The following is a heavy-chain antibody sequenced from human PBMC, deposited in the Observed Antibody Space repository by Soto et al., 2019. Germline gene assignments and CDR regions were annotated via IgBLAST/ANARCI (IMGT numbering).Heavy chain of an antibody. Sequence: QVQLQESGPGLVKPSQTLSLTCTVSGGSISSGGYFWSWIRQPPGKGLEWIGNIFYTGTTYYNPSLKRRVSISVDTSKHLSSLTLGSVTAAGTGVYLCATGVLYWGQGVLGTVSS. CDR2: IFYTGTT. J-gene: IGHJ4*02. V-gene: IGHV4-31*03. CDR1: GGSISSGGYF. D-gene: IGHD1-1*01. CDR3: ATGVLY.